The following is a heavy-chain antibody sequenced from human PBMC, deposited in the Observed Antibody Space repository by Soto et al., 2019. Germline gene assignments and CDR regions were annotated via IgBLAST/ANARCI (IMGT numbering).Heavy chain of an antibody. CDR3: ARDLGQQLVDY. D-gene: IGHD6-13*01. CDR2: ISAYNGNK. Sequence: ASVKVSCKASGYSFTSYGISWARQAPGQGLEWMGWISAYNGNKKYAQKLQGRVTMTTDTSTSTAYMELRSLRSDDTAVYYCARDLGQQLVDYWGQGTLVTVSS. V-gene: IGHV1-18*01. J-gene: IGHJ4*02. CDR1: GYSFTSYG.